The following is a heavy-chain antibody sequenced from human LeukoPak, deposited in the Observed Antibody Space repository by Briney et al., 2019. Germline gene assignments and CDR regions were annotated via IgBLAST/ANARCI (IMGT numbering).Heavy chain of an antibody. CDR3: TTDKDYGDYLFGY. CDR2: IKSKTDGGTT. Sequence: GGSLRLSCAASGFTFSSYAMSWVRQAPGKGLEWVGRIKSKTDGGTTDYAAPVKGRFTISRDDSKNTLYLQMNSLKTEDTAVYYCTTDKDYGDYLFGYWGQGTLVTVSS. D-gene: IGHD4-17*01. J-gene: IGHJ4*02. CDR1: GFTFSSYA. V-gene: IGHV3-15*01.